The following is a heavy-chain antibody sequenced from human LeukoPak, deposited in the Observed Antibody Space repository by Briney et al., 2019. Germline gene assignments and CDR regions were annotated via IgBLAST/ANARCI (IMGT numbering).Heavy chain of an antibody. V-gene: IGHV4-61*05. Sequence: PSETLSLTCTVSGGSISSSSYYWSWIRQPPGKGLEWIGYIYYRVTSDYNPSLKSRVTMSVDMSTRQISLKLSSVTAADTAVYYCARAVGGDGSGSLWGLGTLVTVSS. CDR2: IYYRVTS. CDR1: GGSISSSSYY. CDR3: ARAVGGDGSGSL. J-gene: IGHJ4*02. D-gene: IGHD3-10*01.